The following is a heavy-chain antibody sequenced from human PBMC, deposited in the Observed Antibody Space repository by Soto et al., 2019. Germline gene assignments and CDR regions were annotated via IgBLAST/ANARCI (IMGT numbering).Heavy chain of an antibody. J-gene: IGHJ6*02. CDR1: GLTFSTYP. Sequence: QVQLVESGGGVVQPGRSLRLSCAASGLTFSTYPRYWVGQAPGKGLQGGAFISYGGSDKYYGDSVNGRFTISRDNSKNTLYLQMLSPRVEDSAVYYCARDSRDYAMDVWGQGTTVTVSS. V-gene: IGHV3-30-3*01. CDR2: ISYGGSDK. CDR3: ARDSRDYAMDV.